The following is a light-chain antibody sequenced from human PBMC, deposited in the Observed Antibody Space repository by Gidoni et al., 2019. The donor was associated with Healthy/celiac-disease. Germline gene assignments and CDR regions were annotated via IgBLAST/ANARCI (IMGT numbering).Light chain of an antibody. CDR2: GAS. CDR1: QSVSSY. V-gene: IGKV3-11*01. CDR3: QHHNSLGST. J-gene: IGKJ5*01. Sequence: EIELTQSPATPSLSPGERATLSCRASQSVSSYLAWYQQKPGQAPRLLIYGASNRATGIPARFSGSGSGTDFTLTISSLEPEDFAVYYCQHHNSLGSTFGQGTRLEIK.